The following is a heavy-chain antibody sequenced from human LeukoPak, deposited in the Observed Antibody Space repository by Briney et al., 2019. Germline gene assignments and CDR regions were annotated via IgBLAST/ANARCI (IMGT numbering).Heavy chain of an antibody. CDR1: GGSFSGYY. V-gene: IGHV4-59*12. D-gene: IGHD4-17*01. CDR2: IYYSGST. Sequence: SETLSLTCAVYGGSFSGYYWSWIRQPPGKGLEWIGYIYYSGSTNYNPSLKSRVTISVDTSKNQFSLKLSSVTAADTAVYYCARDRTTVTLYYYYYYMDVWGKGTTVTVSS. CDR3: ARDRTTVTLYYYYYYMDV. J-gene: IGHJ6*03.